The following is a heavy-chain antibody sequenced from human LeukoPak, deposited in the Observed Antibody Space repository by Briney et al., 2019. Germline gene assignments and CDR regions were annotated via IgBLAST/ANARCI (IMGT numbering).Heavy chain of an antibody. J-gene: IGHJ4*02. D-gene: IGHD1-26*01. CDR3: AKDLAQVFQVGATIDY. CDR1: GFTFSSYG. V-gene: IGHV3-30*18. CDR2: ISYDGSNK. Sequence: PGGSLRLSCAASGFTFSSYGMHWVRQAPGKGPEWVAVISYDGSNKYYADSVKGRFTISRDNSKNTLYLQMNSLRAEDTAVYYCAKDLAQVFQVGATIDYWGQGTLVTVSS.